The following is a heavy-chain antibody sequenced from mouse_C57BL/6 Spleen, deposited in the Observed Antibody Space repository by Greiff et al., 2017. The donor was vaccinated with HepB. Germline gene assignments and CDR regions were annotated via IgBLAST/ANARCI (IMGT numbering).Heavy chain of an antibody. CDR2: IRNNANGYTT. Sequence: EVKLVESGGGLVQPGGSLSLSCAASGFTFTDYYMSWVRQPPGKALEWLGFIRNNANGYTTEYSASVKGRFTISRDNSQCILYLQMNALRAEDSATYYCARYPNWDDYFDYWGQGTTLTVSS. D-gene: IGHD4-1*02. CDR1: GFTFTDYY. CDR3: ARYPNWDDYFDY. V-gene: IGHV7-3*01. J-gene: IGHJ2*01.